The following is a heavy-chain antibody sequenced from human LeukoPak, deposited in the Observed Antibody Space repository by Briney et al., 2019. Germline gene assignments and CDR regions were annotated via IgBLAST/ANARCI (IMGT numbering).Heavy chain of an antibody. CDR1: GFTFSSYD. Sequence: GGSLRLSCAAPGFTFSSYDMHWVRQATGKGLEWVSAIGTAGDTYYPGSVKGRFTISRDNAKNSLYLQMNSLRAEDTAVYYCARLREIPVFGVVTKSTSYFDYWGQGTLVTVSS. V-gene: IGHV3-13*01. CDR3: ARLREIPVFGVVTKSTSYFDY. D-gene: IGHD3-3*01. CDR2: IGTAGDT. J-gene: IGHJ4*02.